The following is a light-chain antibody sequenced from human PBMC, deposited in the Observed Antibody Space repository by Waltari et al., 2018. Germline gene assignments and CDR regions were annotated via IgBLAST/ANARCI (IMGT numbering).Light chain of an antibody. CDR2: GAS. V-gene: IGKV3-20*01. J-gene: IGKJ1*01. CDR3: HQYGTSPRT. Sequence: EVVLTQSPVTLSLSPGERATLSCRASQSVSSTYLAWYQKKAGLPPRLLIFGASIRATGIPDRFSGSGSGTEFTLTIDRLEPEDSAVYSCHQYGTSPRTFGQGTKVEIK. CDR1: QSVSSTY.